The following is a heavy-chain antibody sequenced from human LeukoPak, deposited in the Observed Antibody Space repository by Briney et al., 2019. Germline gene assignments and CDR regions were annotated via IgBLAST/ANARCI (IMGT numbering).Heavy chain of an antibody. CDR1: GFTVSTDY. J-gene: IGHJ4*02. V-gene: IGHV3-53*01. CDR3: ARALHYFDY. Sequence: GGSLRLSCAASGFTVSTDYLGWVRQAPGKGLEWVSVIYSGGSTYYTDSVKGRFTISRDNSKNTLYLQMNSLRAEDTAVYYCARALHYFDYWGQGTLVTVSS. CDR2: IYSGGST.